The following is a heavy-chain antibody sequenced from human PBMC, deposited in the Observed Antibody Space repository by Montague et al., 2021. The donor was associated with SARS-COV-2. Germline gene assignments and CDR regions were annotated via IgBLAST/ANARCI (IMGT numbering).Heavy chain of an antibody. Sequence: SETLSLTCSVSGGSISTYYWSWIRQPPGKGLEWIGYIYYSGSTNYNPSLKSRVTISIDTSKNQFSLELSSVTAADTAVYYCAGPGGYCTGGSCCYVYWGQGTLATVSS. CDR3: AGPGGYCTGGSCCYVY. J-gene: IGHJ4*02. V-gene: IGHV4-59*01. CDR2: IYYSGST. CDR1: GGSISTYY. D-gene: IGHD2-15*01.